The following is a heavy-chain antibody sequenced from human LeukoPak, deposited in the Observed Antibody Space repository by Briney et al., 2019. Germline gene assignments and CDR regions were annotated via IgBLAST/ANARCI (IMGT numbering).Heavy chain of an antibody. J-gene: IGHJ6*03. V-gene: IGHV4-38-2*02. CDR2: IYHSGST. D-gene: IGHD1-26*01. CDR3: AREFSGSYRNYYYYYMDV. CDR1: GYSISSGYY. Sequence: SETLFLTCTVSGYSISSGYYWGWIRQPPGKGLEWIGSIYHSGSTYYNPSLKSRVTISVDTSKNQFSLKLSSVTAADTAVYYCAREFSGSYRNYYYYYMDVWGKGTTVTVSS.